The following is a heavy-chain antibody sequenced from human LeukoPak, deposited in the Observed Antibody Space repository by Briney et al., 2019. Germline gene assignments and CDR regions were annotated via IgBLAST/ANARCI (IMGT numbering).Heavy chain of an antibody. CDR1: GFTFGDYA. CDR3: TRTFGYYYFYMDV. J-gene: IGHJ6*03. D-gene: IGHD3-16*01. V-gene: IGHV3-49*04. CDR2: IRTQAYDGAT. Sequence: GGSLRLSCAASGFTFGDYAMSWVRQAPGKGLEWVGFIRTQAYDGATDYGASVKGRFTISRDDSKNIAYLQMNSLNTEDTAVYYCTRTFGYYYFYMDVWGKGTTVIVSS.